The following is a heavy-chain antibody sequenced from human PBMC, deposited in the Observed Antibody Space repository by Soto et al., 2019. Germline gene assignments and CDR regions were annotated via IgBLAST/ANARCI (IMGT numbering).Heavy chain of an antibody. CDR1: GFSLSTSGVG. CDR3: ARKYSSSWSSHLPWFDP. Sequence: QITLKESGPTLVKPTQTLTLTCTFSGFSLSTSGVGVGWIRQPPGKALEWLAFIYWNDDKRYSPSLKSRLTITKDTSKNQVVLTMSNMDPVDTATYYCARKYSSSWSSHLPWFDPWGQGTLFTVSS. V-gene: IGHV2-5*01. D-gene: IGHD6-13*01. J-gene: IGHJ5*02. CDR2: IYWNDDK.